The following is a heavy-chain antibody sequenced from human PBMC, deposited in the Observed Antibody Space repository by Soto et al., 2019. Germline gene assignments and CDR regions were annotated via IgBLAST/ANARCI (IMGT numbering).Heavy chain of an antibody. CDR2: ISGSGGST. Sequence: GGSLRLSCAASGFTFSSYAMSWVRQAPGKGLEWVSAISGSGGSTYYAESVKGRFTISRDNSKNTLYLKMNSLRAEDTAVYYCAKDYRVTMVRGFDPWGQGTLVTVSS. CDR1: GFTFSSYA. CDR3: AKDYRVTMVRGFDP. J-gene: IGHJ5*02. D-gene: IGHD3-10*01. V-gene: IGHV3-23*01.